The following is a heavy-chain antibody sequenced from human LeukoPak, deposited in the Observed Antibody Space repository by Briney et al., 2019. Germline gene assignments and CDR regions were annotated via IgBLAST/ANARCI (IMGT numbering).Heavy chain of an antibody. D-gene: IGHD1-26*01. J-gene: IGHJ4*02. V-gene: IGHV4-4*09. CDR1: GGSISSYY. Sequence: KTSETLSLTCTVSGGSISSYYWSWIRQPPGKGLEWIGYIYTSGSTNYNPSLKSRVTISVDTSKNQFSLKLSSVTAADTAVYYCARVGATSFVYWGQGTLVTVSS. CDR3: ARVGATSFVY. CDR2: IYTSGST.